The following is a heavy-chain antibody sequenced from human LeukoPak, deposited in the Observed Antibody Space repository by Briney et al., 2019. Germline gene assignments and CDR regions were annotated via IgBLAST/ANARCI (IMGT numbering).Heavy chain of an antibody. Sequence: GGSLRLSCVASGFIFSKTWMHWVRQAPGKGLVWIARINSDGSSATYADSVEGRLTISRDNAKNTLYLEMSSLRVDDTAVYYCARTHLTADYWFDSWGQGTLVTVSS. CDR2: INSDGSSA. J-gene: IGHJ5*01. D-gene: IGHD7-27*01. V-gene: IGHV3-74*03. CDR1: GFIFSKTW. CDR3: ARTHLTADYWFDS.